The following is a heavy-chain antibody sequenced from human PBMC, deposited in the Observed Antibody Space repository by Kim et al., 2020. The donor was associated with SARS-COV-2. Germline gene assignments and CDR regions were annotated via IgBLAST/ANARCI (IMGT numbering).Heavy chain of an antibody. D-gene: IGHD5-12*01. CDR3: ARGMWATIGGGYYYYGMDV. Sequence: ASVKVSCKASGYTFTSHGISWVRQAPGQGLEWMGWISAYNGNTNYAQKLQGRVTMTTDPSTSTAYMELRSLRSDYTAWYYCARGMWATIGGGYYYYGMDVWGQRTTVTVSS. CDR1: GYTFTSHG. J-gene: IGHJ6*02. V-gene: IGHV1-18*01. CDR2: ISAYNGNT.